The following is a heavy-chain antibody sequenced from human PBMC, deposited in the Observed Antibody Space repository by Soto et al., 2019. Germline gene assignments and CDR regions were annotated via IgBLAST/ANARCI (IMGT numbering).Heavy chain of an antibody. J-gene: IGHJ3*02. CDR2: IIPIFGTA. V-gene: IGHV1-69*06. CDR3: ERVVGVYCSSSSCYTHFDN. D-gene: IGHD2-2*02. Sequence: QVQLVQSGAEVKKPGSSVKVSCKASGGTFSSYAISWVRQAPGQGLEWMGGIIPIFGTANYAQKFQGRVTITAEKSTNTAYMGRNSQRTEDTGVYNWERVVGVYCSSSSCYTHFDNWGRGTMVTV. CDR1: GGTFSSYA.